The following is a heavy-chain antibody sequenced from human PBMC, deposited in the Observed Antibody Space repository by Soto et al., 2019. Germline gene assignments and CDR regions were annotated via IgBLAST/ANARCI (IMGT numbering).Heavy chain of an antibody. CDR1: GGTYSSYA. J-gene: IGHJ6*02. D-gene: IGHD6-13*01. V-gene: IGHV1-69*01. Sequence: QVQLVQSGAEVKKPGSSVKVSCKASGGTYSSYAISWVRQAPGQGLAWMGGIIPIFGTANYAQKFQGRVTITADESTSTAYMELSSLRSEDTAVYYCARDPPEYSSSHARYGMDVWGQGTTVTVSS. CDR3: ARDPPEYSSSHARYGMDV. CDR2: IIPIFGTA.